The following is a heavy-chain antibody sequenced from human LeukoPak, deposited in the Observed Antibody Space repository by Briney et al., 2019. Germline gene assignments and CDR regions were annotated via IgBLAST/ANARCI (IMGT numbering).Heavy chain of an antibody. Sequence: ASVKVSCKASGYTFTAYYMHWVRQAPGQGLEWMGWINPNSGGPNYAQKFQGRVTMTRDTSISTAYMELSRLRSDDTAVYYCARDRIRARYSGYDSTISSWYNWFDPWGQGTLVTVSS. CDR1: GYTFTAYY. CDR2: INPNSGGP. D-gene: IGHD5-12*01. J-gene: IGHJ5*02. CDR3: ARDRIRARYSGYDSTISSWYNWFDP. V-gene: IGHV1-2*02.